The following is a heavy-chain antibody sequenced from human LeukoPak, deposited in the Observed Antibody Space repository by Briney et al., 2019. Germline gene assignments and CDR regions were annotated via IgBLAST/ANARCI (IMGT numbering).Heavy chain of an antibody. D-gene: IGHD3-10*01. CDR2: FDPEDGET. CDR3: ATVEFGYYYGSGSYAFDI. CDR1: GYTLTELS. J-gene: IGHJ3*02. Sequence: ASVKVSCKVSGYTLTELSMHWVRQAPGKGLEWMGGFDPEDGETIYAQKFQGRVTMTEDTSTVTAYMELSSLRSEDTAVYYCATVEFGYYYGSGSYAFDIWGQGTMVTVSS. V-gene: IGHV1-24*01.